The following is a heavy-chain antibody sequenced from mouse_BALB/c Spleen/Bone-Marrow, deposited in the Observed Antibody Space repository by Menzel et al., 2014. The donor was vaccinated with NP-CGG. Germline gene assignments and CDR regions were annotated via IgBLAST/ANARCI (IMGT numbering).Heavy chain of an antibody. CDR2: IDPANDNT. J-gene: IGHJ2*01. CDR3: ASYVYGYYFDY. D-gene: IGHD2-2*01. V-gene: IGHV14-3*02. Sequence: VQLKQSGAELVKPGASVKLSCTASGFNTKDTYIHWVKQRPEQGLEWIGRIDPANDNTKYDPKFQGKATITADTSSSTAYLQLSSLTSEDTAVYYCASYVYGYYFDYWGQGTTLTVSS. CDR1: GFNTKDTY.